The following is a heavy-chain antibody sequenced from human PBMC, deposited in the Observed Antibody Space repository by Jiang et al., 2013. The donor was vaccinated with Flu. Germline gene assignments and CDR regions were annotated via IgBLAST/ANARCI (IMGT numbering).Heavy chain of an antibody. V-gene: IGHV1-2*02. Sequence: SGAEVKKPGASVKVSCKASGYTFTGYYMHWVRQAPGQGLEWMGWINPNSGGTNYAQKFQGRVTMTRDTSISTAYMELSRLRSDDTAVYYCARVLWFGENWFDPWGQGTLVTVSS. J-gene: IGHJ5*02. CDR2: INPNSGGT. CDR1: GYTFTGYY. CDR3: ARVLWFGENWFDP. D-gene: IGHD3-10*01.